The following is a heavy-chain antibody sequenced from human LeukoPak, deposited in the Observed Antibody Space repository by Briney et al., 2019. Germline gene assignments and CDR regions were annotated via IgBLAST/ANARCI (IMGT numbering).Heavy chain of an antibody. J-gene: IGHJ5*02. D-gene: IGHD2-15*01. CDR2: INANSGGT. CDR3: ARAVGYCSGGSCYSGAGYTIDWFDP. V-gene: IGHV1-2*02. CDR1: GYTFTGYS. Sequence: GASLKLSCKASGYTFTGYSMRWVRQAPGQGLEWVGSINANSGGTNYAQKFKGRVTITRDTSNSTAYMELSRLRSDDTAVYYCARAVGYCSGGSCYSGAGYTIDWFDPWGQGTLVTVSS.